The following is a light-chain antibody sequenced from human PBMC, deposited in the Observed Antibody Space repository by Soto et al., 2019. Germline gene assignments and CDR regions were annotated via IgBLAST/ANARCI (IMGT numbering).Light chain of an antibody. CDR3: LQDYNYPYT. CDR2: GAS. Sequence: AIQITQSPSSLSASVGDRVTITCRASQGIRNDLGWYQQKPGKAPKFLIYGASSLQSGVPSRFSGSGSGTDFTLTINSLQPEDFATYYCLQDYNYPYTFGQGTKVDI. CDR1: QGIRND. V-gene: IGKV1-6*01. J-gene: IGKJ2*01.